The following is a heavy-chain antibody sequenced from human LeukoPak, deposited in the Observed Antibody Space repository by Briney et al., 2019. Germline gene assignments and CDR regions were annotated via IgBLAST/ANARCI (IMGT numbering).Heavy chain of an antibody. CDR2: ISYDGSNK. Sequence: GGSLRLSCAASGFTFSSYAMHWVRQAPGKGLEWVAVISYDGSNKYYADSVKGRFTISRDNSKDTLYLQMNSLRAEDTAVYYCAKGPKKWELLGLSDYWGQGTLVTVSS. D-gene: IGHD1-26*01. CDR1: GFTFSSYA. J-gene: IGHJ4*02. CDR3: AKGPKKWELLGLSDY. V-gene: IGHV3-30-3*01.